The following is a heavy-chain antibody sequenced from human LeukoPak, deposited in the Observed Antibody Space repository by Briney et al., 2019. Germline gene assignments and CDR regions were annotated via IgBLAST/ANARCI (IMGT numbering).Heavy chain of an antibody. Sequence: PSETLSLTCAAYGGSFSGYYWSWIRQPPGKGLEWIGEINHSGGTNYNPSLKSRVTISVDTSKNQFSLKLSSVTAADTAVYYCARGYCSGGSCLNWFDPWGQGTLVTVSS. CDR1: GGSFSGYY. V-gene: IGHV4-34*01. D-gene: IGHD2-15*01. CDR2: INHSGGT. CDR3: ARGYCSGGSCLNWFDP. J-gene: IGHJ5*02.